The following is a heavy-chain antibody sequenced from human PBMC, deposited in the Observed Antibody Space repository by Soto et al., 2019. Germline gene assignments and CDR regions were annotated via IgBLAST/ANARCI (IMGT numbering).Heavy chain of an antibody. Sequence: QITLKESGPPLVKPTQTLTLTCTFSGFSLSTSGVGVGWIRQPPGKALEWLALIYWNDDKRYSPSLKSRLTITKDTSKNQVVLTMTNMDPVDTATYYCAHRLFDYSNYGWYFDLWGRGTLVTVSS. CDR3: AHRLFDYSNYGWYFDL. CDR2: IYWNDDK. CDR1: GFSLSTSGVG. J-gene: IGHJ2*01. D-gene: IGHD4-4*01. V-gene: IGHV2-5*01.